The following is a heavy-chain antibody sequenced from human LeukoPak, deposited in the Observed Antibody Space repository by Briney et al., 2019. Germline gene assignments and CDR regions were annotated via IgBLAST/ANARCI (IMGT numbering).Heavy chain of an antibody. CDR3: ARISELMTTVTYFDY. CDR1: GVAFSGYY. V-gene: IGHV4-34*01. D-gene: IGHD4-17*01. Sequence: SETLSLTCAVYGVAFSGYYWSWLRQPPGKGLEWIGEINHSGSTNYNPSLKSRVTISVDTSKNQFSLKLSSVTAADTAVYYCARISELMTTVTYFDYWGQGTLVTVSS. CDR2: INHSGST. J-gene: IGHJ4*02.